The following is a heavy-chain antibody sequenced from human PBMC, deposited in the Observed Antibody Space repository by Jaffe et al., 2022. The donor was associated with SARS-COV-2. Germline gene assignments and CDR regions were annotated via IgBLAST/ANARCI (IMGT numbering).Heavy chain of an antibody. CDR2: IYTSGST. CDR1: GGSISSGSYY. CDR3: ARAADGYNSEDY. J-gene: IGHJ4*02. Sequence: QVQLQESGPGLVKPSQTLSLTCTVSGGSISSGSYYWSWIRQPAGKGLEWIGRIYTSGSTNYNPSLKSRVTISVDTSKNQFSLKLSSVTAADTAVYYCARAADGYNSEDYWGQGTLVTVSS. D-gene: IGHD5-12*01. V-gene: IGHV4-61*02.